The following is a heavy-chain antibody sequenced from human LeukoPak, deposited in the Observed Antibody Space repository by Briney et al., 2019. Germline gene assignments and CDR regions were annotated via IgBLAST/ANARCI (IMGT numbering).Heavy chain of an antibody. Sequence: SETLSLTCTVSGGAITGYYWSWIRQPPGKGLEWIAYMYHSGNTNYNPSLKSRVTISVDTSKNQFSLKLSSVTAADTAVYYCARTTYSSSWLFDYWGQGTLVTVSS. CDR3: ARTTYSSSWLFDY. J-gene: IGHJ4*02. V-gene: IGHV4-59*01. CDR1: GGAITGYY. D-gene: IGHD6-13*01. CDR2: MYHSGNT.